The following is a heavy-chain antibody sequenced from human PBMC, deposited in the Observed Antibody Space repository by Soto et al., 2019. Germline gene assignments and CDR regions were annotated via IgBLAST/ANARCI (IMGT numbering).Heavy chain of an antibody. V-gene: IGHV3-23*01. Sequence: EVQLLESGGGLLQPGGSLRVSCAASGFTFSKYAMSWVRQAPGKGLEWVSAISGSGVYTYYADYVKGRFTISRDNSKNTQDLQMTSLRAETTAVYYCAKAYDGNGYHYERAFDYWVHGALVSVSS. CDR1: GFTFSKYA. J-gene: IGHJ4*01. CDR2: ISGSGVYT. CDR3: AKAYDGNGYHYERAFDY. D-gene: IGHD3-22*01.